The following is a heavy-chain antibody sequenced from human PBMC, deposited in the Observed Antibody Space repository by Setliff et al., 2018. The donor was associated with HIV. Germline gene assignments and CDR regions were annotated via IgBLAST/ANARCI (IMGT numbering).Heavy chain of an antibody. CDR2: INPVSGGT. D-gene: IGHD3-22*01. CDR1: GYNFIAYY. Sequence: ASVKVSCKASGYNFIAYYMHWVRQAPGQGLEWMGRINPVSGGTNYAPKFQGRVTMTRNTSISIAYMALTRLRSDDTAVYYCARGDSLDSSGAWFDYWGQGTLVTVSS. J-gene: IGHJ4*02. CDR3: ARGDSLDSSGAWFDY. V-gene: IGHV1-2*06.